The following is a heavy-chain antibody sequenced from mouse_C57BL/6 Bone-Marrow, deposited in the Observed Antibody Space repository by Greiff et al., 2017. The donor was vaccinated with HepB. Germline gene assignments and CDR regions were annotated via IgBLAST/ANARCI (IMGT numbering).Heavy chain of an antibody. J-gene: IGHJ3*01. V-gene: IGHV1-26*01. CDR3: ARSGGSGFAY. CDR1: GYTFTDYY. D-gene: IGHD3-1*01. Sequence: EVQLQQSGPELVKPGASVKISCKASGYTFTDYYMNWVKQSHGKSLEWIGDINPNNGGTSYNQKFKGKATLTVDKSSSTAYMELRSLTSEDSAVYYCARSGGSGFAYWGQGTLVTVSA. CDR2: INPNNGGT.